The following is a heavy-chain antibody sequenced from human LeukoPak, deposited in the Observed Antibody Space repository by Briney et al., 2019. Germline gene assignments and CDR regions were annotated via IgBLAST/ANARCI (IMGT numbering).Heavy chain of an antibody. J-gene: IGHJ3*02. CDR1: GGSFSGHY. V-gene: IGHV4-34*01. CDR2: IDHSGNT. CDR3: SVSFDI. Sequence: SETLSLTCAVSGGSFSGHYWSWIRQSPGEGLEWIGEIDHSGNTNYNPSLKGRLTISVDTSKSQFSLRLSSVTAADTAVYYCSVSFDIWGQGTMVTVSS.